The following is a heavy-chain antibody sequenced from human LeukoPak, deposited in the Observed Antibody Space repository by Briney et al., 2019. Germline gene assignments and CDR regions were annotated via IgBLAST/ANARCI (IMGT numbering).Heavy chain of an antibody. CDR2: ISANNGNT. D-gene: IGHD2-2*01. Sequence: ASVKVSCKASGYTFTSYGISWVRQAPGQGLEWMGWISANNGNTNYAQKLQGRVTMTTDTSTSTAYMELRSLRSDDTAVFYCARGPSYCSSTSCYFDYWGQGTLVTVSS. CDR3: ARGPSYCSSTSCYFDY. J-gene: IGHJ4*02. CDR1: GYTFTSYG. V-gene: IGHV1-18*01.